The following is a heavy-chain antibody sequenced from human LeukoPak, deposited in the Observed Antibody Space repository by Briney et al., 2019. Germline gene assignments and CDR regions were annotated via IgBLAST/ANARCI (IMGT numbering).Heavy chain of an antibody. V-gene: IGHV3-7*01. D-gene: IGHD6-6*01. CDR3: ARNYRSSSGRSIDY. Sequence: GGSLRLSCAASGFTFSNYWMSWVRQAPGKGLEWVANIKQDGSERYYVGSVKGRFTISRDNAKNSLYLQMNSLRAEDTAVYYCARNYRSSSGRSIDYWGQGILVTVSS. CDR2: IKQDGSER. CDR1: GFTFSNYW. J-gene: IGHJ4*02.